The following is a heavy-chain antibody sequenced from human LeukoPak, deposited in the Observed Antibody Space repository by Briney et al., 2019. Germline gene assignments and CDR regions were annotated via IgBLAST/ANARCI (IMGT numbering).Heavy chain of an antibody. D-gene: IGHD3-22*01. Sequence: GGSLRLSCAASGVTFSSYAMSWVRQAPGKGLEWVSAISGSGGSTYYADSVKGRFTISRDNSKNTLYLQMNSLRAEDTAVYYCAKDCYYDSSGYSVFDYWGQGTLVTVSS. V-gene: IGHV3-23*01. J-gene: IGHJ4*02. CDR3: AKDCYYDSSGYSVFDY. CDR1: GVTFSSYA. CDR2: ISGSGGST.